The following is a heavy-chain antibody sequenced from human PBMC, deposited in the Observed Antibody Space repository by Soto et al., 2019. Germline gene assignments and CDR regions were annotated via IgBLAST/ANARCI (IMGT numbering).Heavy chain of an antibody. CDR1: GYTFTSYG. CDR3: ARDGVGYCISTSCLNWFAP. V-gene: IGHV1-18*01. CDR2: ISAYNGNT. D-gene: IGHD2-2*03. J-gene: IGHJ5*02. Sequence: QVQLVQSGAEVKKPGASVKVSCKASGYTFTSYGISWVRQAPGQGLEWMGWISAYNGNTNYAQKLQGRVTMTTDTSTCTAYMELRSLRSDDTAVYYCARDGVGYCISTSCLNWFAPWGQGTLVTVSS.